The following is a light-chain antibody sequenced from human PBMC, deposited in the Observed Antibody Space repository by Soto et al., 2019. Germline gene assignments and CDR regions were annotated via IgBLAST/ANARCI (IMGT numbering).Light chain of an antibody. CDR3: QQSYSTTPT. V-gene: IGKV1-39*01. CDR2: AAS. Sequence: DIQMTQSPSSLSASVGDRVTITCRASQSISSYLNWYQQKPGKAPKLLIYAASSLQSGVPSRFSGSGSGTDFTLTISSLQPEDFATYYCQQSYSTTPTFGQGTKLE. J-gene: IGKJ2*01. CDR1: QSISSY.